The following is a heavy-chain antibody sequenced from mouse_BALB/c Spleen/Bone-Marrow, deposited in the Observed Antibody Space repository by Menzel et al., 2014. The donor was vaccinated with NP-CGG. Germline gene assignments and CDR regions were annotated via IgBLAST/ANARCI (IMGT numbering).Heavy chain of an antibody. CDR2: INPSSGYT. Sequence: QVHVKQSGAELARPGASVKMSCKASGYTFTSYTMHWVKQRPGQGLEWIGYINPSSGYTNYNQKFKDKATLTADKSSSTAYMQLSSLTSEDSAVYYCARESYGNCFAYWGQGTLVTVSA. J-gene: IGHJ3*01. CDR1: GYTFTSYT. CDR3: ARESYGNCFAY. V-gene: IGHV1-4*01. D-gene: IGHD2-1*01.